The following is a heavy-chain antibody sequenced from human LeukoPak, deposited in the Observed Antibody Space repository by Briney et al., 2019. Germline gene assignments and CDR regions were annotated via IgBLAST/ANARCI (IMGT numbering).Heavy chain of an antibody. CDR2: IYYSGST. D-gene: IGHD3-22*01. CDR1: GGSISSYY. J-gene: IGHJ4*02. V-gene: IGHV4-59*08. CDR3: ARHSGIVVVNPYFDY. Sequence: PSETLSLTCTVSGGSISSYYWSWIRQPPGRGLEWIGYIYYSGSTNYNPSLKSRVTISVDTSKNQFSLKLSSVTAADTAVYYCARHSGIVVVNPYFDYWGQGTLVTVSS.